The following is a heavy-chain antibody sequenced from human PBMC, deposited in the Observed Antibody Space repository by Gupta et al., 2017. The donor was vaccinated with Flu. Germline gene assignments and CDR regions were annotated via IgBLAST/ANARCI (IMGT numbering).Heavy chain of an antibody. CDR1: GDSFSAFA. V-gene: IGHV1-69*01. Sequence: QVQLMQSGAEIKKPGSSMKVSCKASGDSFSAFAATWVRQAPGRGLEWVGSIIPYLGTPNYAQEFQDRVTITADASTNTAFLEMRRLTPDDXAXYFCARXDVPYSVSGAFPSWGQGTHVTVSS. D-gene: IGHD5-12*01. CDR2: IIPYLGTP. CDR3: ARXDVPYSVSGAFPS. J-gene: IGHJ4*02.